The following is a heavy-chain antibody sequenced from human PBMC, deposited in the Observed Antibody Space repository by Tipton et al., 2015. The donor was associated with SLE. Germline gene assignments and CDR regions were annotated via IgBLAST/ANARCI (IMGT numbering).Heavy chain of an antibody. J-gene: IGHJ6*02. CDR2: ISAYNGNT. V-gene: IGHV1-18*01. Sequence: QLVQSGPEVKKPGASVKVSCKASGYTFTSYGISWVRQAPGQGLEWMGWISAYNGNTKYAQRFQDRVTLTTDTSTSTAYMELRSVSSDDTAVYYCARDEGPAVCSGYHHLYSYAMDVWGQVTSGTVSS. CDR1: GYTFTSYG. D-gene: IGHD3-3*01. CDR3: ARDEGPAVCSGYHHLYSYAMDV.